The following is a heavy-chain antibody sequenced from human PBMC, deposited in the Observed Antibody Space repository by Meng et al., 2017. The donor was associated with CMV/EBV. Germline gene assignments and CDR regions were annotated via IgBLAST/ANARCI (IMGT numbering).Heavy chain of an antibody. D-gene: IGHD3-3*01. CDR2: IRYDGSNK. Sequence: GGSLRLSCAASGFTFSSYGMHWVRQAPGKGLEWVAFIRYDGSNKYYADSVKGRFTIPRDNSKNTLYLQMNSLRAEDTAVYYCARGMVEIFGVVMRWFDPWGQGTLVTVSS. J-gene: IGHJ5*02. V-gene: IGHV3-30*02. CDR3: ARGMVEIFGVVMRWFDP. CDR1: GFTFSSYG.